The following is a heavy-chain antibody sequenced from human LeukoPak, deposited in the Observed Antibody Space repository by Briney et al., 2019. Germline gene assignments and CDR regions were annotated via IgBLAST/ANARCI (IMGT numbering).Heavy chain of an antibody. J-gene: IGHJ4*02. CDR1: GFTFSSYS. CDR2: ISSSSSTI. V-gene: IGHV3-48*01. Sequence: GGSLRLSCAASGFTFSSYSMNWVRQAPGKGLEWVSYISSSSSTIYYADSVKGRFTISRDNAKNSLYLQMNSLRAEDTAVYYCARDLYGSSGYALDYWGQGTLVTVSS. D-gene: IGHD3-22*01. CDR3: ARDLYGSSGYALDY.